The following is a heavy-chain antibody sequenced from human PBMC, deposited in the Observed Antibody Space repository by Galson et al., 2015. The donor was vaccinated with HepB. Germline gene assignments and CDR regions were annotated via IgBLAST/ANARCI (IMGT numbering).Heavy chain of an antibody. CDR1: GFTVSSNY. CDR3: AKDEESGPGGFDY. CDR2: IYSGGST. D-gene: IGHD1-26*01. J-gene: IGHJ4*02. V-gene: IGHV3-66*01. Sequence: SLRLSCAASGFTVSSNYMSWVRQAPGKGLEWVSVIYSGGSTYYADSVKGRFTISRDNSKNTLYLQMNSLRAEDTAVYYCAKDEESGPGGFDYWGQGTLVTVSS.